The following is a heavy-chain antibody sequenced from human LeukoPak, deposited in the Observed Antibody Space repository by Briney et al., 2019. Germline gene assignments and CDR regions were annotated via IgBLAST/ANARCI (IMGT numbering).Heavy chain of an antibody. D-gene: IGHD4-17*01. CDR2: INAGNGNT. J-gene: IGHJ4*02. CDR1: GYTFTSYA. Sequence: ASVKVSCKASGYTFTSYAMHWVRQAPGQRLEWMGWINAGNGNTKYSQKFQGRVTITRDTSASTAYMELSSLRSEDTAVYYCAKDLGIYGDYEVFDYWGQGTLVTVSS. CDR3: AKDLGIYGDYEVFDY. V-gene: IGHV1-3*01.